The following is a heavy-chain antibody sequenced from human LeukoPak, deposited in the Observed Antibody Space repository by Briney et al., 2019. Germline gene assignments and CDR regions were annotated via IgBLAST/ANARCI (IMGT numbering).Heavy chain of an antibody. CDR1: GGTFISYA. V-gene: IGHV1-69*13. CDR3: ARGPSAYCSGGSCYSGSAWFDP. J-gene: IGHJ5*02. Sequence: SVKVSCKASGGTFISYAISWVRQAPGQGLEWMGGIIPIFGTANYAQKFQGRVTITADESTSTAYMELSSLRSEDTAVYYCARGPSAYCSGGSCYSGSAWFDPWGQGTLVTVSS. D-gene: IGHD2-15*01. CDR2: IIPIFGTA.